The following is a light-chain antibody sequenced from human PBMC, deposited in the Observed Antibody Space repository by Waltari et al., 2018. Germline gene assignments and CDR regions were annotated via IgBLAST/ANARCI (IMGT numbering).Light chain of an antibody. CDR1: QDIDRY. CDR2: AAS. V-gene: IGKV1-39*01. J-gene: IGKJ4*01. CDR3: QQNYRTPT. Sequence: DVQVTQSPSSLSASVGDSVTITCRTSQDIDRYLIWYQQKPGNAPKLLIYAASYLQSGVPSRFGGSGSGTDFSLTISSLQPEDFAVYYCQQNYRTPTFGGGTKVEVK.